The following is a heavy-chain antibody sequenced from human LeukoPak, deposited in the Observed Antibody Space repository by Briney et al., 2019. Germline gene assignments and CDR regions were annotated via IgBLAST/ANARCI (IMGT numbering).Heavy chain of an antibody. D-gene: IGHD6-19*01. CDR1: GFTFSDDT. V-gene: IGHV3-23*01. J-gene: IGHJ4*02. CDR3: AKDRSSGPFDY. CDR2: ISGAGGST. Sequence: GGSLRLSCAASGFTFSDDTMGWVRQAPGKGLEWVSAISGAGGSTYYADSVKGRFTISRDNSKNTLYLQMNSLRAEDTAVYYCAKDRSSGPFDYWGQGTLVTVSS.